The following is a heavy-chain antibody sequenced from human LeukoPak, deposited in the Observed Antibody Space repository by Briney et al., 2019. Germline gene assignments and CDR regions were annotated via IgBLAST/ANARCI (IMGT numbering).Heavy chain of an antibody. CDR3: ARSVVTLYWYFDL. V-gene: IGHV4-59*01. Sequence: KPSETLSLTCTVSGGSISGYYYNWIRQPPGKGLEWMGYIYYSGSTNYNPSLKSRLTISLKTSNNHFPLKLSSVSTADTAVYYCARSVVTLYWYFDLWGGGTLVSVSS. D-gene: IGHD4-23*01. J-gene: IGHJ2*01. CDR2: IYYSGST. CDR1: GGSISGYY.